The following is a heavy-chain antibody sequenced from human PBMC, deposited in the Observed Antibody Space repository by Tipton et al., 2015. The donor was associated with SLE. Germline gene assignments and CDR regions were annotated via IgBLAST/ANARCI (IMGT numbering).Heavy chain of an antibody. V-gene: IGHV4-34*01. CDR1: GGSFSGYY. CDR2: INHSGST. D-gene: IGHD2-2*02. Sequence: TLSLTCAVYGGSFSGYYWSWIRQPPGNGLEWIGEINHSGSTNYNPSLKSRVTISVDTSKNQFSLKRSSVTAADTAVYYCARGDIVVVPAAILSWFDPWGQGTLVTVSS. CDR3: ARGDIVVVPAAILSWFDP. J-gene: IGHJ5*02.